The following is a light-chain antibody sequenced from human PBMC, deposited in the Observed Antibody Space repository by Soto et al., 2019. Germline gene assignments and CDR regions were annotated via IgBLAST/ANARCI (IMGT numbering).Light chain of an antibody. CDR1: GSDVGRYNY. Sequence: QSVLTQPASVSGSPGQSITISCTGTGSDVGRYNYVSWYQQHPGKAPKLMIYDVSHRPLGVSNRFSGSKSGNTASLTISGLQAEDEADYYCCSSTSSSPYVFGTGTKVTVL. J-gene: IGLJ1*01. CDR3: CSSTSSSPYV. V-gene: IGLV2-14*01. CDR2: DVS.